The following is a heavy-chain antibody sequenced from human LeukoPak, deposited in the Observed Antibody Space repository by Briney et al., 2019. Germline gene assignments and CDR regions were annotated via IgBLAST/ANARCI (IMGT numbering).Heavy chain of an antibody. D-gene: IGHD2-21*01. Sequence: PSETLSLTCTVSGYSISSGHYWAWIRQPPGKGLEWIGCIYHSWTYCKSSLTSRVTISMDTSKIQFFLKLSSVTAADSALYYCARTSGGGGHDSWGQGTLVTVSS. V-gene: IGHV4-38-2*02. J-gene: IGHJ5*01. CDR2: IYHSWT. CDR1: GYSISSGHY. CDR3: ARTSGGGGHDS.